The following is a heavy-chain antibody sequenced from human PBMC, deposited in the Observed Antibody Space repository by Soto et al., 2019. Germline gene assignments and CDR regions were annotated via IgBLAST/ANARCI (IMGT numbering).Heavy chain of an antibody. J-gene: IGHJ4*02. V-gene: IGHV3-20*04. CDR2: INWNGGST. CDR3: TRANLPPVPDIGEFDY. Sequence: EVQLVESGGGGVRPGGSLRLSCAASGFTFDDYGMSWVRQAPGKGLEWVSGINWNGGSTGYADSVKGRFTISGDNAKNTLYRQMNSLRAENTALYYCTRANLPPVPDIGEFDYWGQGTLVTVSS. CDR1: GFTFDDYG. D-gene: IGHD2-2*01.